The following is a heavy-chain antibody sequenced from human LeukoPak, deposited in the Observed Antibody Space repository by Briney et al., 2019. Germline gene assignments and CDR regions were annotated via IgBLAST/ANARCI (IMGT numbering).Heavy chain of an antibody. CDR1: GFAFSNYA. D-gene: IGHD4-17*01. J-gene: IGHJ3*02. Sequence: GGSLRLSCAASGFAFSNYAMSWVRQAPGKGLEWVSTISGSGGSTYYADSVEGRFTVSRDNSKNTLYLQMNTLRAEDTAVYYCAKLKGPYGDPNDAFDIWGQGTMVTVSS. CDR3: AKLKGPYGDPNDAFDI. CDR2: ISGSGGST. V-gene: IGHV3-23*01.